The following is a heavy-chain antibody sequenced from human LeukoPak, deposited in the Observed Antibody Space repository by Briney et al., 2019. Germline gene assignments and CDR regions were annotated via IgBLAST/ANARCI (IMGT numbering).Heavy chain of an antibody. CDR1: GGSFSGYY. CDR3: ARHSMAAAGKYYYYYMDV. CDR2: INHSGST. V-gene: IGHV4-34*01. D-gene: IGHD6-13*01. Sequence: SETLSLTCAVYGGSFSGYYWSWIRQPPGKGLEWIGEINHSGSTNYNPSLKSRVTISVDTSKNQFSLKLSSVTAADTAVYYCARHSMAAAGKYYYYYMDVWGKGTTVTISS. J-gene: IGHJ6*03.